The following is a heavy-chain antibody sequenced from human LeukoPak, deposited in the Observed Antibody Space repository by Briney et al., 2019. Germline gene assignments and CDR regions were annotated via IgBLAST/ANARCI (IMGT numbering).Heavy chain of an antibody. D-gene: IGHD6-6*01. CDR2: IDPTDSYT. J-gene: IGHJ4*02. V-gene: IGHV5-10-1*01. CDR3: ARRGRSSSNFDF. CDR1: GYIFTSYW. Sequence: GESLRISCKGSGYIFTSYWITWVRQMPGKGLEWMGMIDPTDSYTNYSPSFQGHVTISTDKSISTAYLQWSSLKASDTAIYYCARRGRSSSNFDFWGQGTLVTVFS.